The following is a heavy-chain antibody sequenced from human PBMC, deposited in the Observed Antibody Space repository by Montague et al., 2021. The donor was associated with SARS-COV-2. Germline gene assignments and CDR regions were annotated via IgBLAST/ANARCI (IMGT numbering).Heavy chain of an antibody. D-gene: IGHD6-13*01. Sequence: SLRLSCPASGFTVSSNYLCWVRQAPWKGLEWVSVLYSGCSTYYADSVKGRFTISRDNSKNTLYLQLNSLRAEDTAVYYCARGAQQQLNFYYYYYYGMDVWGQGTTVTVSS. CDR1: GFTVSSNY. V-gene: IGHV3-53*01. J-gene: IGHJ6*02. CDR2: LYSGCST. CDR3: ARGAQQQLNFYYYYYYGMDV.